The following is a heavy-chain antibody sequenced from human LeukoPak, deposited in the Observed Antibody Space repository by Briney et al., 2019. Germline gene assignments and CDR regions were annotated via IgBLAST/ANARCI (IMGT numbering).Heavy chain of an antibody. J-gene: IGHJ3*02. D-gene: IGHD2-21*02. CDR3: AKGLGVVVTASPFDAFDI. Sequence: PGGSLRLSCAASGFTFDDYAMHWVRQAPGKGLEWVSGISWNSGSIGYADSVKGRFTISRDNAKNSLYLQMNSLRAEDTALYYCAKGLGVVVTASPFDAFDIWGQGTMVTVSS. V-gene: IGHV3-9*01. CDR1: GFTFDDYA. CDR2: ISWNSGSI.